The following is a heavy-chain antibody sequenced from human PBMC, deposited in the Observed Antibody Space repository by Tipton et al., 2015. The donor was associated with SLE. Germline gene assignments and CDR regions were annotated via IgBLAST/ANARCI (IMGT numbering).Heavy chain of an antibody. CDR2: INQSGST. V-gene: IGHV4-34*01. CDR3: ARYLDWNYTFIDF. D-gene: IGHD1-7*01. CDR1: GGSFSTYH. J-gene: IGHJ4*02. Sequence: TLSLTCAVFGGSFSTYHWSWIRQPPGKGLEWIGEINQSGSTNYNPFLKSRVTISRDTSEKQVSLKLTSVTAADTAVYYCARYLDWNYTFIDFWGQGSLVTVSS.